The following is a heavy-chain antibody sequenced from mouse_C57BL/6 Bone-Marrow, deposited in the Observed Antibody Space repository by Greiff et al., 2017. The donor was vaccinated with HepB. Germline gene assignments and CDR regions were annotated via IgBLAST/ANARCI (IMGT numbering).Heavy chain of an antibody. J-gene: IGHJ2*01. CDR1: GYTFTSYW. V-gene: IGHV1-69*01. Sequence: QVQLQQPGAELVMPGASVKLSCKASGYTFTSYWMHWVKQRPGQGLEWIGEIDPSDSYTNYNQKFKGKSTLTVEKSSSTAYMQLSSLTSEDSAVYYCARGTYWGQGTTLTVSS. CDR2: IDPSDSYT. D-gene: IGHD3-3*01. CDR3: ARGTY.